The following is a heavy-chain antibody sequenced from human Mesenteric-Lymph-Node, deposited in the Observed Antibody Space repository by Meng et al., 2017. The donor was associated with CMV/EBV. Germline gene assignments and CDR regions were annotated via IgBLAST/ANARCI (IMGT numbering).Heavy chain of an antibody. Sequence: ASVKVSCKASGYGFNAYYIHWVRQAPGQGLEWMGWINLNNGGTNYAQDFQGRVSVTRDTSISTTYMEISGLRFDDTAVYYCARVACSSTSCSGSFDPWGQGTLVTVSS. J-gene: IGHJ5*02. CDR1: GYGFNAYY. D-gene: IGHD2-2*01. V-gene: IGHV1-2*02. CDR3: ARVACSSTSCSGSFDP. CDR2: INLNNGGT.